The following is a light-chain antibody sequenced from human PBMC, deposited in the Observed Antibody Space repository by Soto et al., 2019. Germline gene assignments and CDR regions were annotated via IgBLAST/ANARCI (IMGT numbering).Light chain of an antibody. CDR3: QPHSNWPLT. V-gene: IGKV3-11*01. J-gene: IGKJ4*01. CDR1: QSISTY. Sequence: VLTQSPGTLSVSPGETATLSCRSSQSISTYSAWYQQKPGQAPRLLIYGASNRASGVTARFSGSGSGTEFTLTISSLQTEDFAVYYCQPHSNWPLTFGGGTQVEIK. CDR2: GAS.